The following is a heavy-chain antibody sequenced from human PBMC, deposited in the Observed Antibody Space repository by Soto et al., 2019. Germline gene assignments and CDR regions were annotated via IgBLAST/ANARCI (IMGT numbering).Heavy chain of an antibody. CDR3: ARDTWFGELLSTGCDY. J-gene: IGHJ4*02. CDR2: ISAYNGNT. V-gene: IGHV1-18*01. Sequence: QVPLVQSGAEVKKPGASVKVSCKASGYTFTSYGISWVRQAPGQGLEWMGWISAYNGNTNYAQKLQGRVTMTTDTSTSTAYMELRSLRSDDTAVYYCARDTWFGELLSTGCDYWGQGTLVTVSS. CDR1: GYTFTSYG. D-gene: IGHD3-10*01.